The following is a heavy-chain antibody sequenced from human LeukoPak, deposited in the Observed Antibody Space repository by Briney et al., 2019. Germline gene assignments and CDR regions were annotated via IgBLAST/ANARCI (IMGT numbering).Heavy chain of an antibody. D-gene: IGHD3-3*01. V-gene: IGHV1-3*01. CDR2: INAGNGNT. J-gene: IGHJ5*02. Sequence: ASVKVSCKASGYTFTSYAMHWVRQAPGQRLEWMGWINAGNGNTKYSQKFQGRVTITRNTSASTAYMGLSSLRSEDTAVYYCARDHRYDFWSGYYGPQPLIDPWGQGTLVTVSS. CDR3: ARDHRYDFWSGYYGPQPLIDP. CDR1: GYTFTSYA.